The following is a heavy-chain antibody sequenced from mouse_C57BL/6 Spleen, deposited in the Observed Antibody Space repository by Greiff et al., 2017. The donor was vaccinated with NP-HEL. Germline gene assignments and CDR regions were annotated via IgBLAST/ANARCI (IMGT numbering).Heavy chain of an antibody. J-gene: IGHJ4*01. CDR2: ISDGGSYT. CDR3: AREGSYPYYAMDY. V-gene: IGHV5-4*01. D-gene: IGHD1-1*01. Sequence: EVQVVESGGGLVKPGGSLKLSCAASGFTFSSYAMSWVRQTPEKRLEWVATISDGGSYTYYPDNVKGRFTISRDNAKNNLYLQMSHLKSEDTAMYYCAREGSYPYYAMDYGGQGTSVTVSS. CDR1: GFTFSSYA.